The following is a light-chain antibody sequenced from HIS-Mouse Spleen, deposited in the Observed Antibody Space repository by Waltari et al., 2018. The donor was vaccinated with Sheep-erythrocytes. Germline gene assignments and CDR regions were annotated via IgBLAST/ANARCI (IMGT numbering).Light chain of an antibody. CDR3: QQYNSYPLT. CDR2: DAS. V-gene: IGKV3-11*01. CDR1: QSVSSY. J-gene: IGKJ4*01. Sequence: EIVLTQSTATLSLSPGERANPSCRASQSVSSYLAWYQQKPGQAPRLLIYDASNRATGIPARFSGSGSGTDFTLTISSLQPDDFATYYCQQYNSYPLTFGGGTKVEIK.